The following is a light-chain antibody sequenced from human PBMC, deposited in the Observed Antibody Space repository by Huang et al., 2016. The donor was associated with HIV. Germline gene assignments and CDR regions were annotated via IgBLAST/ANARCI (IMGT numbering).Light chain of an antibody. CDR2: DAS. CDR3: QHYDSLPPWT. CDR1: QDIGKY. V-gene: IGKV1-33*01. J-gene: IGKJ1*01. Sequence: DIQMTQSPSSLSASIGDRVTITCQASQDIGKYLNWYQKKSVQAPKLLIFDASNLQTGVSSRFSGSGSGTDFTFTINTRQPEDIATYYCQHYDSLPPWTFGQGTRVQI.